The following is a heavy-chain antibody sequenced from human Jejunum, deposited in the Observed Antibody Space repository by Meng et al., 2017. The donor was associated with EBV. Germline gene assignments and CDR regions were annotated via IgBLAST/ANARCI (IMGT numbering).Heavy chain of an antibody. Sequence: QVQLVQSGSELKKPGASVEISCKASGYTFTPYSINWVRQAPGQGLEWMRWINPNTGNPTYAQGFTGRFVFSLDTSVSTAYLQITSLKTEDTAVYYCARDKGRTEFDYWGQVTLVTVSS. J-gene: IGHJ4*02. CDR1: GYTFTPYS. V-gene: IGHV7-4-1*02. CDR3: ARDKGRTEFDY. CDR2: INPNTGNP. D-gene: IGHD3-10*01.